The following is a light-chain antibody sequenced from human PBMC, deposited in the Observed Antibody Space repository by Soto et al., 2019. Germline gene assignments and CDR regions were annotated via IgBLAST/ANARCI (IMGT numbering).Light chain of an antibody. Sequence: QSVLTQAPSVSGAPGQGVSISCTGSSSNIGANYDVHWYQQLPGTAPKVLIYGDSNRPSGVPDRFSGSKSGTSASLAITGLQAEDEADYYCQSYDSSLSVYVFGPGTRSPS. CDR3: QSYDSSLSVYV. V-gene: IGLV1-40*01. J-gene: IGLJ1*01. CDR1: SSNIGANYD. CDR2: GDS.